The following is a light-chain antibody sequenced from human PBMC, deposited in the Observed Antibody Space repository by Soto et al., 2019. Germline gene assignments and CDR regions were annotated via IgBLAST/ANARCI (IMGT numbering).Light chain of an antibody. J-gene: IGKJ1*01. CDR2: GAS. V-gene: IGKV3-15*01. CDR3: QQYNIWWT. Sequence: EIVMTQSPATLSVSPGERATLSCRASQSVSSNLAWYQQKPGQAPRLLIYGASTRATGIPARFSGSGSGTEFTLTISNLQSEDFAVYYCQQYNIWWTFGQGTKVDIK. CDR1: QSVSSN.